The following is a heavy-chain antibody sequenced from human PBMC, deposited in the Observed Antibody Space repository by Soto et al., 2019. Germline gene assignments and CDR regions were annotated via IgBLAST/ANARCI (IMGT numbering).Heavy chain of an antibody. CDR2: ISGSGGST. D-gene: IGHD2-2*01. J-gene: IGHJ4*02. V-gene: IGHV3-23*01. Sequence: EVQLLESGGGLVQPGGSLRLSCAASGFTFSSYAMSWVRQAPGKGLEWVSAISGSGGSTYYADSVKGRFTISRDNSKNTLYLQMNSLRAEDTAVYYCAKPTWTQLERGICFDYWGQGTLVTVSS. CDR3: AKPTWTQLERGICFDY. CDR1: GFTFSSYA.